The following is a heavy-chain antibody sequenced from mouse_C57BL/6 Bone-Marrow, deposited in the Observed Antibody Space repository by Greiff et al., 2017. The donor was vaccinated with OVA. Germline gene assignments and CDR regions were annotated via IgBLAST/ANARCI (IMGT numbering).Heavy chain of an antibody. D-gene: IGHD2-12*01. V-gene: IGHV1-50*01. CDR1: GYTFTSYW. Sequence: VQLQQSGAELVKPGASVKLSCKASGYTFTSYWMQWVKQRPGQGLEWIGEIDPSDSYTNYNQKFKGKATLTVDTSSSTAYMQLSSLTSEDSAVYYCARPELLPYAMDYWGQGTSVTVSS. CDR3: ARPELLPYAMDY. CDR2: IDPSDSYT. J-gene: IGHJ4*01.